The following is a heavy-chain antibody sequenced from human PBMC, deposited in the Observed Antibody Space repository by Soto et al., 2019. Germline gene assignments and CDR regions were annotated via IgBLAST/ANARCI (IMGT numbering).Heavy chain of an antibody. Sequence: QVQLQESGPGLVKPSQTLSLTCTVSGGSISSGGYYWSWIRQHPGKGLEWIGYIYYSGSTYYKPSLKSRVTISVDTSKNQYTLKLSSVTAAVTAVYYCARGLISVAGKTLDYWGQGTLVTVSS. CDR1: GGSISSGGYY. D-gene: IGHD6-19*01. J-gene: IGHJ4*02. V-gene: IGHV4-31*03. CDR3: ARGLISVAGKTLDY. CDR2: IYYSGST.